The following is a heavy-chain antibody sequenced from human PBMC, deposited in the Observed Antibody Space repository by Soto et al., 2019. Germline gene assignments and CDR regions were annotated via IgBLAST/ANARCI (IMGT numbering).Heavy chain of an antibody. J-gene: IGHJ6*02. Sequence: SVKVSCKASGGTFSSYAISWVRQAPGQGLEWMGGIIPIFGTANYAQKFQGRVTITADESTSTAYMELSSLRSEDTAVYYCARPSSIAAGGSHYYYYGMDVWGQGTTVTVSS. CDR3: ARPSSIAAGGSHYYYYGMDV. V-gene: IGHV1-69*13. CDR2: IIPIFGTA. D-gene: IGHD6-6*01. CDR1: GGTFSSYA.